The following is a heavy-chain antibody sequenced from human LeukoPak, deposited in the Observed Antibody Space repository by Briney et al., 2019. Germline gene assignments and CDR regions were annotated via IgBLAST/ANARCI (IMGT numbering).Heavy chain of an antibody. Sequence: GGSLRLSCAASGFTFSDYYMSWIRQAPGKGLERVGRIKSKTDGGTTDYAAPVKGRFTISRHDSKNTLYLQMNSLKIEDTAVYYCTIARVYDSRGSPLHALDIWGQGTVVTVSS. V-gene: IGHV3-15*01. CDR3: TIARVYDSRGSPLHALDI. CDR2: IKSKTDGGTT. J-gene: IGHJ3*02. CDR1: GFTFSDYY. D-gene: IGHD3-22*01.